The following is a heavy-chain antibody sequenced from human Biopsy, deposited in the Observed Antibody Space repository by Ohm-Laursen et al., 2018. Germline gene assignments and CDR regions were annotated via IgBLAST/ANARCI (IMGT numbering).Heavy chain of an antibody. CDR1: GYTYPDYY. CDR3: ATRGGDDFWSGHYSEIYYYYTLDV. Sequence: SVKVSCKVSGYTYPDYYVHWVRQAPGQGLEWMGWIKPNNGDTDYSQRFQGRVTLAWDRSTSTGYMEVSSLRSGDTALYYCATRGGDDFWSGHYSEIYYYYTLDVWGQGTTVIVSS. CDR2: IKPNNGDT. D-gene: IGHD3-3*01. V-gene: IGHV1-2*02. J-gene: IGHJ6*02.